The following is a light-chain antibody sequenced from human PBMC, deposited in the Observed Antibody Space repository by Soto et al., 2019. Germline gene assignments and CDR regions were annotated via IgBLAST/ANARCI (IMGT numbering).Light chain of an antibody. CDR3: QSYDATNQV. CDR2: EDY. V-gene: IGLV6-57*01. CDR1: SGSIASND. J-gene: IGLJ3*02. Sequence: NFMLTQPHSVSESPGKTVTISCTRSSGSIASNDVQWYQQRPGSSPTTVIYEDYQRPSGVPDRFSGSIDSSSNSASLTISGLETEDEADYYCQSYDATNQVFGGGTKLTVL.